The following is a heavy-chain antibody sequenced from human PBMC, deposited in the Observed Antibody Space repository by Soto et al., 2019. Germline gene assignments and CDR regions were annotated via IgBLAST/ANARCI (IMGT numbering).Heavy chain of an antibody. V-gene: IGHV5-51*01. D-gene: IGHD3-22*01. CDR3: ARREAAYYDSSGYNYYYYGMDV. CDR1: GYSFTSYW. CDR2: IYPGDSDT. J-gene: IGHJ6*02. Sequence: PGESLKISCKGSGYSFTSYWIGWVRQMPGKGLEWMGIIYPGDSDTRYSPSFQGQVTISADKSISTAYLQWSSLKASDTAMYYCARREAAYYDSSGYNYYYYGMDVWGQGTTVTVSS.